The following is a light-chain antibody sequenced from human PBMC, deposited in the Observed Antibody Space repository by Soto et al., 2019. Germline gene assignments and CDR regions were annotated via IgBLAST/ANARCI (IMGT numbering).Light chain of an antibody. V-gene: IGKV4-1*01. CDR1: QSVLYSSNNKNY. CDR2: WAS. J-gene: IGKJ1*01. Sequence: DIVMTQSPDSLAVSLGERATINCKSSQSVLYSSNNKNYLAWYQQKPGQPPKLLIYWASTRESGVSDRFSGSGSGTDFTLTISSLQAEDVAVYYCQQYYTQGTFGQGTKVEIK. CDR3: QQYYTQGT.